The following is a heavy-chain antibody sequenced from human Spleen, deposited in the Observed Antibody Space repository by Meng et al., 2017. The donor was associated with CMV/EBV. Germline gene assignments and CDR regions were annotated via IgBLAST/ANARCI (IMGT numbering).Heavy chain of an antibody. CDR2: IKYTGKT. Sequence: SETLSLTCTVSGGSLTNFYWGWIRQSPGKTLEWIGHIKYTGKTEYNSALMSRVTISAATSKNQFSLKLSSVTAADTAVYYCARHMGDLWSYVGYWGQGTLVTVSS. J-gene: IGHJ4*02. CDR1: GGSLTNFY. CDR3: ARHMGDLWSYVGY. V-gene: IGHV4-59*08. D-gene: IGHD1-26*01.